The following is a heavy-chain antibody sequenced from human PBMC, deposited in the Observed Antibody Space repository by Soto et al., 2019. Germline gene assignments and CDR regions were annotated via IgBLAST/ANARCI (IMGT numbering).Heavy chain of an antibody. J-gene: IGHJ4*02. CDR2: ISGSGGST. CDR1: GFTFSSYA. Sequence: PGGSMRLSCAASGFTFSSYAMSWVSQTPGKGLEWVSAISGSGGSTYYADSVKGRFTISRDNSKNTLYLQMNSLRAEDTAVYYCAKDPGDGLIAVAGRFDYWGQGTLVTVSS. D-gene: IGHD6-19*01. CDR3: AKDPGDGLIAVAGRFDY. V-gene: IGHV3-23*01.